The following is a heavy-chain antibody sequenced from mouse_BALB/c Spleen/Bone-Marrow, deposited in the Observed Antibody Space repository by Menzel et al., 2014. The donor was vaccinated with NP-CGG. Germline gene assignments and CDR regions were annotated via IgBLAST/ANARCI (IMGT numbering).Heavy chain of an antibody. CDR3: ARDDYYAMDY. Sequence: EVMLVESGGGLVQPGGSLRLSCATSGFTFTDYYMSWVRQPPGKALEWLGFIRNEANGYTTEYSASVKGRFTISRDNSQSILYLQMNTLRAEDSATYYCARDDYYAMDYWGQGTSVTVSS. CDR2: IRNEANGYTT. J-gene: IGHJ4*01. CDR1: GFTFTDYY. V-gene: IGHV7-3*02.